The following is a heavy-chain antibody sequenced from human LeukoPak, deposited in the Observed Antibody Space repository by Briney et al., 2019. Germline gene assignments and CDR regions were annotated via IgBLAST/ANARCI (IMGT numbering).Heavy chain of an antibody. Sequence: PGGSLRLSCVASGFTVSSTYMSWVRQAPGKGLEWVSLTYSGDTTYYADSVKGRFTISRDNSKNTLYLQMNSLRAEDTAVYYCARMSRWLRSYYFDYWGQGTLVTVSS. CDR1: GFTVSSTY. CDR3: ARMSRWLRSYYFDY. V-gene: IGHV3-66*01. D-gene: IGHD5-12*01. J-gene: IGHJ4*02. CDR2: TYSGDTT.